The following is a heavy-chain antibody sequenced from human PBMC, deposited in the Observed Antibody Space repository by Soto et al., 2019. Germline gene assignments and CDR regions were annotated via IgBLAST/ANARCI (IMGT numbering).Heavy chain of an antibody. D-gene: IGHD6-13*01. CDR3: ACDSGSSWSSDAFDI. V-gene: IGHV1-18*01. J-gene: IGHJ3*02. Sequence: QVQLVQSGAEVKKPGASVKVSCKASGYTFTSYGIIWVRQAPGQGLEWMGWISAYNGNTNYAQKLQGRVTMTTDTSTSTAFRELRSLSSDDTAVYYCACDSGSSWSSDAFDIWGQGTMVTVSS. CDR2: ISAYNGNT. CDR1: GYTFTSYG.